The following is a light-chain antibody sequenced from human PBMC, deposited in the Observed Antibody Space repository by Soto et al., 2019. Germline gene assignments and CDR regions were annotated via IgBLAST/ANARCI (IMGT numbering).Light chain of an antibody. CDR1: QSVTSSY. Sequence: EIVLTQSPGTLSLSVGERVTLSCRASQSVTSSYLAWYQQKPGQAPTVLIYGASSRATGISDRFSGSGSGTDFTLTISRLEPKDFAVYYCQRYDTTPTFGQGTKVDIK. CDR3: QRYDTTPT. J-gene: IGKJ1*01. V-gene: IGKV3-20*01. CDR2: GAS.